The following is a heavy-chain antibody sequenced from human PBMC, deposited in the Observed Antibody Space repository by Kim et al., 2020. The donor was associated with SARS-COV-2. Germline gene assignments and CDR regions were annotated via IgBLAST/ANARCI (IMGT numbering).Heavy chain of an antibody. CDR3: AKDLENGNGVRDACDI. CDR2: IGTTDT. CDR1: GFTFSIYG. J-gene: IGHJ3*02. Sequence: GGSLRLSCAASGFTFSIYGMSWVRQAPGKGPEWVSSIGTTDTYFADSVKGRFIISRDNSKNTAYLQMNILRADDTAIYYCAKDLENGNGVRDACDIWGQG. V-gene: IGHV3-23*01. D-gene: IGHD2-8*01.